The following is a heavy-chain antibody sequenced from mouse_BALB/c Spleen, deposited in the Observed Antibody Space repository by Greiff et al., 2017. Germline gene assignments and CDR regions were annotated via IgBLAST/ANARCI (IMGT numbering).Heavy chain of an antibody. CDR1: GYTFTSYV. CDR3: ARSRGDYDGYYAMDY. D-gene: IGHD2-4*01. V-gene: IGHV1-14*01. CDR2: INPYNDGT. J-gene: IGHJ4*01. Sequence: EVKLQESGPELVKPGASVKMSCKASGYTFTSYVMHWVKQKPGQGLEWIGYINPYNDGTKYNEKFKGKATLTSDKSSSTAYMELSSLTSEDSAVYYCARSRGDYDGYYAMDYWGQGTSVTVSS.